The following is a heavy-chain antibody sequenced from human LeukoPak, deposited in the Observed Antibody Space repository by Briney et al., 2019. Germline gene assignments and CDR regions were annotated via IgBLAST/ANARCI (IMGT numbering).Heavy chain of an antibody. D-gene: IGHD3-22*01. CDR1: GGTFSSYA. CDR3: AISSSGYSLFDY. CDR2: IIPIFGTA. J-gene: IGHJ4*02. V-gene: IGHV1-69*13. Sequence: SVKVSCKASGGTFSSYAISWVRQAPGQGLEWMGGIIPIFGTANYAQKFQGRVTITADESTSTAYMELSSLGSEDTAVYYCAISSSGYSLFDYWGQGTLVTVSS.